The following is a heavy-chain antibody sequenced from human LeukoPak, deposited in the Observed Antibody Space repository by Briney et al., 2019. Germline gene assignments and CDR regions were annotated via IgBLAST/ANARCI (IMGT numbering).Heavy chain of an antibody. CDR1: GGSISDYY. CDR3: ARGDFCSKSNCYLRPMDV. Sequence: SETLSLTCTVSGGSISDYYWNWVRQPPGKGLEWIGYIYYSGSTTYNPSLKSRVTMSVDTAKNQFSLKLRSVTAADTAVYFCARGDFCSKSNCYLRPMDVWGKGTTVTVSS. J-gene: IGHJ6*03. V-gene: IGHV4-59*01. CDR2: IYYSGST. D-gene: IGHD3-3*01.